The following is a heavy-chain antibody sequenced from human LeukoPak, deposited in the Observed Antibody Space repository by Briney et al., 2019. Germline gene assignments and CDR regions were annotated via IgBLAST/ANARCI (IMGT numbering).Heavy chain of an antibody. V-gene: IGHV3-20*04. J-gene: IGHJ6*04. D-gene: IGHD3-22*01. CDR3: ARDYYDSSEGMDV. Sequence: GGSLRLSCAASGFTFDDYGMSWVRQAPGKGLEWVSGISWNGGSTGYADSVKGRFTISRDNAKNSLYLQMNSLRAEDTALYYCARDYYDSSEGMDVWGKGTTVTVSS. CDR2: ISWNGGST. CDR1: GFTFDDYG.